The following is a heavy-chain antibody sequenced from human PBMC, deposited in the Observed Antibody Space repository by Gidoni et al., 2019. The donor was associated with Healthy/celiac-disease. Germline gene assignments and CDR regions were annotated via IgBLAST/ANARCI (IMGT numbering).Heavy chain of an antibody. CDR1: GFTFGDYA. D-gene: IGHD3-9*01. CDR3: TRESYDILTGYSLDAFDI. J-gene: IGHJ3*02. CDR2: IRSKAYGGTT. V-gene: IGHV3-49*03. Sequence: EVQLVESGGGLVQPGRSLRLSCTASGFTFGDYAMSWFRQAPGKGLELVGFIRSKAYGGTTEYAASVKGRFTISRDDSKSIAYLQMNSLKTEDTAVYYCTRESYDILTGYSLDAFDIWGQGTMVTVSS.